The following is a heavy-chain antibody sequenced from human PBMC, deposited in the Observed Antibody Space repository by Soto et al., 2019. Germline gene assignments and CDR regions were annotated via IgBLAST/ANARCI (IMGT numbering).Heavy chain of an antibody. D-gene: IGHD5-12*01. J-gene: IGHJ4*02. V-gene: IGHV4-61*01. CDR3: ASDSIVATTFDY. CDR2: IYYSGST. CDR1: GGSVSSGSYY. Sequence: SETMSLTCPVSGGSVSSGSYYWSWIRQPPGKGLEWIGYIYYSGSTNYNPSLKSRVTISVDTSKNQFSLKLSSVTAADTAVYYCASDSIVATTFDYWGQGTLVTVSS.